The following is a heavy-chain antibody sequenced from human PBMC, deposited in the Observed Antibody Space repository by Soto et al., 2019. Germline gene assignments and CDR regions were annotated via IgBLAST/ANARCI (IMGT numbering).Heavy chain of an antibody. V-gene: IGHV5-51*01. CDR2: IYPSDSDT. Sequence: PGESLKISCSGSGYSFPNYWIGWVRQKPGKGLEWMGIIYPSDSDTRYSPSFQGQVTISADKSISTAYLQWNSLKASDTAMYFCARGDSSDYSTATPADYWGQGTLVTVSS. D-gene: IGHD3-22*01. J-gene: IGHJ4*02. CDR1: GYSFPNYW. CDR3: ARGDSSDYSTATPADY.